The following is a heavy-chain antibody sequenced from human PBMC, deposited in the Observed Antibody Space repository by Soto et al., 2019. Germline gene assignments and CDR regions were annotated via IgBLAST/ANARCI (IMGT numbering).Heavy chain of an antibody. D-gene: IGHD2-21*02. CDR3: AKGGAYCGGDCTRGY. J-gene: IGHJ4*02. CDR1: GFTFTSFA. CDR2: ISGTGGST. V-gene: IGHV3-23*01. Sequence: EVQLLESGGGLVQPGGSLRLSCAASGFTFTSFAMAWVRQAPGKGLEWVSGISGTGGSTHYADSVKGRFTISRDNSKNTGYLRMNSLRAEDPAVYYCAKGGAYCGGDCTRGYWGQGTLVTVCS.